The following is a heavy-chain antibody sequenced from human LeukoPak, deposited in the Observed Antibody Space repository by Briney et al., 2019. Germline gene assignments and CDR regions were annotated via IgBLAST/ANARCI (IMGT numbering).Heavy chain of an antibody. D-gene: IGHD3-10*01. J-gene: IGHJ4*02. CDR3: ARGRGVRGVIITLYFDY. CDR2: IIPIFGTA. CDR1: GGTFSSYA. Sequence: SVKVSCKASGGTFSSYAISWVRQAPGQGLEWMGGIIPIFGTANYAQKFQGRVTITADKSTSTAYMELSSLTSEDTAVYYCARGRGVRGVIITLYFDYWGQGTLVTVSS. V-gene: IGHV1-69*06.